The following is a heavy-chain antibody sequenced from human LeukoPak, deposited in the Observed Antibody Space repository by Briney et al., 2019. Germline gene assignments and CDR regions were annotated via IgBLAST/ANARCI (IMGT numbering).Heavy chain of an antibody. J-gene: IGHJ4*02. Sequence: ASVQVSCNASGSTLSSYYMHWVRQAPGQRLEWMGRINPDNGATNYAQKFQGRVTMTRDTSINTAYMELSRLRSDDTAVYYCSSKYCSGGNCDFPLLDYWGQGTLVTVSS. CDR2: INPDNGAT. CDR1: GSTLSSYY. D-gene: IGHD2-15*01. CDR3: SSKYCSGGNCDFPLLDY. V-gene: IGHV1-2*06.